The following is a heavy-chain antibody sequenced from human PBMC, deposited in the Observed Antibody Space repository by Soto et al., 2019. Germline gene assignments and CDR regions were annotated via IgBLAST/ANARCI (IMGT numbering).Heavy chain of an antibody. Sequence: EAQLLDSGGGLVQPGGSLRLSCAASGFTFSSYAMSWVRQATGKGLEWVSTISDSGDTTYYADSVKGRFTISRNNSKNTLYLQMNSLRAEDTAVFYCARDRYGDALWGQDDFDYWGQGTLVTVSS. J-gene: IGHJ4*02. V-gene: IGHV3-23*01. CDR2: ISDSGDTT. CDR1: GFTFSSYA. D-gene: IGHD4-17*01. CDR3: ARDRYGDALWGQDDFDY.